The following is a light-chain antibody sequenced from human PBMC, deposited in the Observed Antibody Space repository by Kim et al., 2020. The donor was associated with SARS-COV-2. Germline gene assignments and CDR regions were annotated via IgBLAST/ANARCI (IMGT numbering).Light chain of an antibody. V-gene: IGKV2-28*01. Sequence: EAASISCRSSQGRLHAHGDNCLDWYLQKPGQAPQLLIYLGSNRNSGVPDRFSGSGSGTDFTLRISRVEAGDVGTYYCMQALHTVFTFGQGTKLEIK. CDR3: MQALHTVFT. CDR2: LGS. CDR1: QGRLHAHGDNC. J-gene: IGKJ2*01.